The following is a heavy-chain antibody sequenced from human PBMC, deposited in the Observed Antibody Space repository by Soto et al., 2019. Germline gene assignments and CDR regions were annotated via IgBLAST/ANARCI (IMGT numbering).Heavy chain of an antibody. Sequence: QVQLVESVGGVVQPGRSLRLSCTASGFTFSSCIMHWVRQAPGKGLEWVALASFDQTYKSYTDSVKGRFTISRDDSRNPVYLQRSSLRPDDTAIYYCAREMRPSTFESWGQRSTVTVSS. CDR2: ASFDQTYK. CDR3: AREMRPSTFES. CDR1: GFTFSSCI. V-gene: IGHV3-30-3*01. J-gene: IGHJ4*02.